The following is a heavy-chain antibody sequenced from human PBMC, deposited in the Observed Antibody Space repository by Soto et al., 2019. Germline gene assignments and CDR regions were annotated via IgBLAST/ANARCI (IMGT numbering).Heavy chain of an antibody. D-gene: IGHD3-16*02. CDR3: ASGTFSDYVWGSYRYHFDY. CDR1: GGSFSGYY. J-gene: IGHJ4*02. Sequence: PSETLSLTCAVYGGSFSGYYWSWIRQPPGKGLEWIGEINHSGSTNYNPSLKRRVTISVDTSKNQFSLKLSSVTSADTAVYYCASGTFSDYVWGSYRYHFDYWGQGT. V-gene: IGHV4-34*01. CDR2: INHSGST.